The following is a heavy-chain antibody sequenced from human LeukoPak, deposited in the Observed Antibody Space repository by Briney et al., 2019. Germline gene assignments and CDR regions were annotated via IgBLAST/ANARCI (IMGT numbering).Heavy chain of an antibody. CDR3: ARVKAVGVPVAIDAYFDYGMDV. D-gene: IGHD3-16*01. J-gene: IGHJ6*02. Sequence: ASVKVSCKVSGGTFSKNSIIWVRQAPGQGLEWMGRTIPIVGVEHYAQKFQGRVTITADLSTSTAYLALSSLRSDETAVYYCARVKAVGVPVAIDAYFDYGMDVWGQGTTVIVSS. CDR1: GGTFSKNS. V-gene: IGHV1-69*02. CDR2: TIPIVGVE.